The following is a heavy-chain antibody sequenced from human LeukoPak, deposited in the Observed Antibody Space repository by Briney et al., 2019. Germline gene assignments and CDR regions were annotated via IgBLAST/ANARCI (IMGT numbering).Heavy chain of an antibody. CDR3: ARGVWFGEDYYYYMDV. D-gene: IGHD3-10*01. V-gene: IGHV3-23*01. CDR1: GFTFSSYA. Sequence: GGSLRLSCAASGFTFSSYAMSWVRQAPGKGLEWVSAISGSGGSTYYADSVKGRFTISRDNSKNTLYLQMNSLRAEDTAVYYCARGVWFGEDYYYYMDVWGKGTTVTVSS. CDR2: ISGSGGST. J-gene: IGHJ6*03.